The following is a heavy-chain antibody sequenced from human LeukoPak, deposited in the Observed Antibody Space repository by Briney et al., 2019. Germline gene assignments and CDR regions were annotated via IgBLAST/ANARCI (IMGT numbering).Heavy chain of an antibody. Sequence: PGGSLRLSCAASGFTFSTYAMSWVRQAPGKGLEWVSVISGSGGSTYYADSVKGRFTISRDNSKNTLYLQMNSLRAEDTAVYYCAKVRIQLVPEPEFDYWGQGTLVTVSS. D-gene: IGHD1-1*01. J-gene: IGHJ4*02. CDR3: AKVRIQLVPEPEFDY. V-gene: IGHV3-23*01. CDR2: ISGSGGST. CDR1: GFTFSTYA.